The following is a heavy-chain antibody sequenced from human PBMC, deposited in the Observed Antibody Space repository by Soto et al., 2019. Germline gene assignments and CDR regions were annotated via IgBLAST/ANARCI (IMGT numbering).Heavy chain of an antibody. CDR2: IYYSGST. V-gene: IGHV4-39*01. J-gene: IGHJ4*02. CDR1: GGSISSSSYY. Sequence: SETLSLTCTVSGGSISSSSYYWGWIRQPPGKGLEWIGSIYYSGSTYYNPSLKSRVTISVDTSKNQFSLRLSSVTAADTAVYYCARHVPEPGYDFWSGYYIDYWGQGTLVTVSS. D-gene: IGHD3-3*01. CDR3: ARHVPEPGYDFWSGYYIDY.